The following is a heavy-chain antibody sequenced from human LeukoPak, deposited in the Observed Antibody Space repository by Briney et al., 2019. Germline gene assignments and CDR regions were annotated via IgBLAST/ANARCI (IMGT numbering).Heavy chain of an antibody. CDR3: ARAGRERGSSWYNWFDP. Sequence: SETLSLTCTVSGGSISSYYWSWIRQPPGKGLEWIGYIYYSGSTNYNPSLKSRVTISVDTSKNQFSLKLSSVTAADTAVYYCARAGRERGSSWYNWFDPWGQGTLVTVSS. CDR1: GGSISSYY. D-gene: IGHD6-13*01. J-gene: IGHJ5*02. V-gene: IGHV4-59*01. CDR2: IYYSGST.